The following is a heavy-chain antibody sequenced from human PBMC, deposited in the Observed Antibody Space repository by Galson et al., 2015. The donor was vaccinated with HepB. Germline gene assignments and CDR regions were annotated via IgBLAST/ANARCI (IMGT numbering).Heavy chain of an antibody. J-gene: IGHJ6*02. V-gene: IGHV3-30*18. CDR1: GFTFSSYG. CDR3: AKMEYQLLSFSGGGHYYYGMDV. Sequence: SLRLSCAASGFTFSSYGMHWVRQAPGTGLEWVAVISYDGSNKYYADSVKGRFSISRDNSKNTLYLQMNSLRAEDTAVYYCAKMEYQLLSFSGGGHYYYGMDVWGQGTTVTVSS. D-gene: IGHD2-2*01. CDR2: ISYDGSNK.